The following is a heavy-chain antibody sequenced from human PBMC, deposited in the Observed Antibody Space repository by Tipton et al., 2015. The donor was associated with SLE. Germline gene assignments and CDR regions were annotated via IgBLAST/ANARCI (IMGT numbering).Heavy chain of an antibody. CDR2: ISYDGSNK. J-gene: IGHJ4*02. D-gene: IGHD1-26*01. CDR3: ARGMGELERGFFDY. V-gene: IGHV3-30-3*01. Sequence: SLRLSCAASGFTFSSYAMHWVRQAPGKGLEWVAVISYDGSNKYYADSVKGRFTISRDNSKNTLYVQMNSLTTEDTAVYYCARGMGELERGFFDYWGQGTLVTVSS. CDR1: GFTFSSYA.